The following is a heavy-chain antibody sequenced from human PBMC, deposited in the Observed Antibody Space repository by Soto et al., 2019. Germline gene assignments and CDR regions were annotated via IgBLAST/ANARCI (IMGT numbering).Heavy chain of an antibody. CDR2: INPNSGGT. Sequence: ASVKVSCKASGYTFTGYYMHWVRQAPGQGLEWMGWINPNSGGTNYAQKFQGRVTMTRDTSISTAYMELSRLRSDDTAVYYCARGPPRYSSSWYYSDAFDIWGQGTMVTVSS. J-gene: IGHJ3*02. V-gene: IGHV1-2*02. CDR3: ARGPPRYSSSWYYSDAFDI. D-gene: IGHD6-13*01. CDR1: GYTFTGYY.